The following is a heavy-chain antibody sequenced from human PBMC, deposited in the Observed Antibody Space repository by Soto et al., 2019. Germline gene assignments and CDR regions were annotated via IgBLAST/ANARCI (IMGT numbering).Heavy chain of an antibody. Sequence: TLALTCAVYGGSFSGYYWSWIRQPPGKGLEWIGEINHSGSTNYNPSLKSRVTISVDTSKNQFSLKLSSVTAADTAVYYCARAPGGTYNTYWCQGTL. D-gene: IGHD1-1*01. J-gene: IGHJ4*02. CDR1: GGSFSGYY. CDR3: ARAPGGTYNTY. CDR2: INHSGST. V-gene: IGHV4-34*01.